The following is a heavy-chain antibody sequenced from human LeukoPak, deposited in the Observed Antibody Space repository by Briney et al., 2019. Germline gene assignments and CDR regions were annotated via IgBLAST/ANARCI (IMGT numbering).Heavy chain of an antibody. CDR3: ASWPGGWYGEDS. J-gene: IGHJ4*02. Sequence: GGSLRLSCAASGFTVSSNFMSWVRQAPGKGLEWVSVIYGGGSTYYADSVKGRFTISRDTSKNTLYLQMNSLRAEDTAVYYCASWPGGWYGEDSWGQGTLVTVSS. CDR2: IYGGGST. D-gene: IGHD6-19*01. V-gene: IGHV3-53*01. CDR1: GFTVSSNF.